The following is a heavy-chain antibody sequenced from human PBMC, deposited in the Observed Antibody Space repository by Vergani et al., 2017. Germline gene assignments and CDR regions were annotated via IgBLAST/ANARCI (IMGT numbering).Heavy chain of an antibody. CDR2: INPIDSKI. Sequence: EVMLVQSGAEVKKPGESLKISCKYSESSFISNEIAWVRQMSGKGLQWMGNINPIDSKIAYSPSFQGQAIMSLDKSSTTAYLQWRSLKASDTAIYFCASGGHGSENGGALQLWGQGTNITVSS. CDR1: ESSFISNE. D-gene: IGHD3-10*01. V-gene: IGHV5-51*03. CDR3: ASGGHGSENGGALQL. J-gene: IGHJ3*01.